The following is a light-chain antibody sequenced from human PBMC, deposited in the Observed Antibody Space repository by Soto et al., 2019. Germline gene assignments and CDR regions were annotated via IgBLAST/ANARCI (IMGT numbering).Light chain of an antibody. Sequence: QSALTQPASVSGSPGQSITISCTGTSSDVGGYNYVSWYQQHPGKAPKLLIHNYVNRPSGVPDRFSGSKSGTSASLAITGLQGEDEVDYYCQSYDSNLSGSLFGGGTKLTVL. J-gene: IGLJ2*01. CDR3: QSYDSNLSGSL. CDR2: NYV. CDR1: SSDVGGYNY. V-gene: IGLV2-14*01.